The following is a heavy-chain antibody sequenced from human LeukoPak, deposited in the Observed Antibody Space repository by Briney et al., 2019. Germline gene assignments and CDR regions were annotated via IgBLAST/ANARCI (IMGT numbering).Heavy chain of an antibody. CDR3: ARAGAMVRGVIAWDY. CDR1: GYTFTGYY. Sequence: ASVKVSCKASGYTFTGYYLHWVRQAPGQGLEWMGWINPKSGGTKYAQKLQGRVTMTRDTSISTAYMELSRLRSDDTAVYYCARAGAMVRGVIAWDYWGQGTLVTVSS. J-gene: IGHJ4*02. V-gene: IGHV1-2*02. D-gene: IGHD3-10*01. CDR2: INPKSGGT.